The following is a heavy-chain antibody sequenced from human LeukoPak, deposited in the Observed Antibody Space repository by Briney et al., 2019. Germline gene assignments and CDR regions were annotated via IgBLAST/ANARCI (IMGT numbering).Heavy chain of an antibody. D-gene: IGHD4-11*01. J-gene: IGHJ6*03. CDR3: ARDKGETTVRSYYYYYYMDV. CDR1: GYTFTGYY. CDR2: INPNSGGT. V-gene: IGHV1-2*04. Sequence: GASVKVSCKASGYTFTGYYMHWVRQAPGQGLEWMGWINPNSGGTNYAQKFQGWVTMTRDTSISTAYMELSRLRSDDTAVYYCARDKGETTVRSYYYYYYMDVWGKGTTVTVSS.